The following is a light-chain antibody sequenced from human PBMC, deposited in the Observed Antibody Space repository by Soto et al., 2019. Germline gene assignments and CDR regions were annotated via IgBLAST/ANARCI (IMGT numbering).Light chain of an antibody. CDR2: AVS. CDR3: QHSYGTPRT. CDR1: QSISTY. V-gene: IGKV1-39*01. Sequence: DIQMTQSPSSLSASVGDRVTITCRASQSISTYLNWYQHKPGKAPKVLIYAVSSLQSGVPSRFSGSGSGTDFTLTITSLQPEDYATYYCQHSYGTPRTFGQVTKVEIK. J-gene: IGKJ1*01.